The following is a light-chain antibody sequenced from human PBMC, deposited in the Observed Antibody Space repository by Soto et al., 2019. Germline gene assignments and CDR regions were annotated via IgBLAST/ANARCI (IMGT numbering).Light chain of an antibody. CDR1: QSVDNY. Sequence: EIVLTQSPATLSLSPGERATLSCRASQSVDNYLAWYQQKPGQAPRLLIYDTGKRATGIPARFSGSGSGTDFTLTISSLEPEDFAVYYCQQRSNWPRTFVQGTKVDIK. J-gene: IGKJ2*02. CDR3: QQRSNWPRT. V-gene: IGKV3-11*01. CDR2: DTG.